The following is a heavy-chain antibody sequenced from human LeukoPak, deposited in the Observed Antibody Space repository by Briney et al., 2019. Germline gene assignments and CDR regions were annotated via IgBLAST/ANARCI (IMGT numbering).Heavy chain of an antibody. D-gene: IGHD3-22*01. CDR2: ISTYNVNT. J-gene: IGHJ5*02. CDR3: ARDQYYDSKGWFDP. V-gene: IGHV1-18*04. Sequence: GASVKVSCKASGSTFTSHGITWVRQAAGQGREWMGWISTYNVNTNYAQKLQGRVTMTTDTSTSTAYMELRSLRSDDTAVYYCARDQYYDSKGWFDPWGQGTLVTVSS. CDR1: GSTFTSHG.